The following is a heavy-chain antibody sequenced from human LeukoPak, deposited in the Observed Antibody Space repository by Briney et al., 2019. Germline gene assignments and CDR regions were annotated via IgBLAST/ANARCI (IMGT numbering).Heavy chain of an antibody. D-gene: IGHD5-24*01. CDR1: VGTFSSYA. Sequence: ASVKVSCKASVGTFSSYAISWVRQAPGQGLEWMGGIIPIFGTANYAQKFQGRVTITTDESTSTAYMELSSLRSEDTAVYYCARVADGYNSFDYWGQGTLVTVSS. V-gene: IGHV1-69*05. CDR2: IIPIFGTA. J-gene: IGHJ4*02. CDR3: ARVADGYNSFDY.